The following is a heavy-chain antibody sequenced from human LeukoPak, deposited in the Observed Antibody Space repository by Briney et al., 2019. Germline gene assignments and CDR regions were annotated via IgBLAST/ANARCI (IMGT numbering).Heavy chain of an antibody. J-gene: IGHJ4*02. CDR2: ISSYAGNT. Sequence: GSSVKVSCKASGYTFTSYGFSWLRQAPGQGLEWMGWISSYAGNTDYAQKLQGRVAMTTDTSTSTVYMELRSLRSDDTAVYYCARAIRGKWELRSAYYFDYWGQGTLVTVSS. V-gene: IGHV1-18*01. CDR1: GYTFTSYG. D-gene: IGHD1-26*01. CDR3: ARAIRGKWELRSAYYFDY.